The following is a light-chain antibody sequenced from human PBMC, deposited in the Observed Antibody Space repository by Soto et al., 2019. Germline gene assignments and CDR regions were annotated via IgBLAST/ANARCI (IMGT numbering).Light chain of an antibody. J-gene: IGKJ2*01. CDR2: DAS. Sequence: DFQMTQSPSTLSASVGDRVTISCRASQNINNWVAWYQQKPGKAPKFLIYDASSLQRGVPSRFSGSGSETEFTLTISSLHPNDFATYYCQQYKSSYTFGQGTKRELK. V-gene: IGKV1-5*01. CDR3: QQYKSSYT. CDR1: QNINNW.